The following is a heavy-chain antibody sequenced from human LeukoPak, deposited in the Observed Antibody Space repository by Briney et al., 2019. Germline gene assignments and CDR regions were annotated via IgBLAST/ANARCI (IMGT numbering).Heavy chain of an antibody. D-gene: IGHD3-10*01. CDR2: ISAYNGNT. CDR1: GYTFTSYG. Sequence: ASVKVSCKASGYTFTSYGISWVRQAPGQGLEWMGWISAYNGNTNYAQKLQGRVTMTTDTSTSTAYMELRSLRSDNTAVYYCARAPSGFGENWFDPWGQGTLVTVSS. CDR3: ARAPSGFGENWFDP. J-gene: IGHJ5*02. V-gene: IGHV1-18*01.